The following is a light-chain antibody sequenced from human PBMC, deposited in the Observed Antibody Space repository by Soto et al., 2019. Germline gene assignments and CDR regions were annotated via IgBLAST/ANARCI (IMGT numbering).Light chain of an antibody. J-gene: IGLJ1*01. CDR2: DVS. V-gene: IGLV2-14*03. Sequence: QSALTQHASVSGSPGQSITISCTGTSSDVGGYHYVSWYQHHPGKAPKLMIYDVSNRPSWVSNRFSGSKSGNTASLIISGLQAEDEADYYCSSYTSSSTLSTYVFGTGTKLTVL. CDR1: SSDVGGYHY. CDR3: SSYTSSSTLSTYV.